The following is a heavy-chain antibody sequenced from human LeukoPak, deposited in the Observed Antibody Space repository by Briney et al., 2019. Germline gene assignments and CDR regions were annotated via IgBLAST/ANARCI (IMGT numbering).Heavy chain of an antibody. CDR1: GYTFTGYY. Sequence: ASVKVSCKASGYTFTGYYMHWVRQAPGQGLEWLGWINPNSGGTNYAQKFQGRVTMTRDTSISTAYMELSRLRSDDTAVYYCATGSYSKGDLSYFDYWGQGTLVTVSS. J-gene: IGHJ4*02. V-gene: IGHV1-2*02. CDR2: INPNSGGT. D-gene: IGHD1-26*01. CDR3: ATGSYSKGDLSYFDY.